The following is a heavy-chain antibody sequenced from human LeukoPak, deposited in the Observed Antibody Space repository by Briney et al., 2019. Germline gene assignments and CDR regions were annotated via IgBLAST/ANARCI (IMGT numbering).Heavy chain of an antibody. CDR2: LYSHGTT. CDR3: AKGGYSGSWSYYFDH. J-gene: IGHJ4*02. D-gene: IGHD6-13*01. CDR1: GFTVSSNY. Sequence: GGSLRLSCAASGFTVSSNYMSWVRQAPGKGLEWVSVLYSHGTTYYADSVKGRFTISRDNSKNMLYLQMNNLRAEDTAVYYCAKGGYSGSWSYYFDHWGQGALVTVSS. V-gene: IGHV3-53*01.